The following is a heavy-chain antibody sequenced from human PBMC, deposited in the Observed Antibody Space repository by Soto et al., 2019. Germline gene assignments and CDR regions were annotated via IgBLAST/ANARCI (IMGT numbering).Heavy chain of an antibody. CDR3: AHIGVWGRYRLTLSHAFDI. CDR1: GFSLSTSGEG. J-gene: IGHJ3*02. CDR2: IYWNDDK. Sequence: QITMKESGPPLVKPTRTLTLTCTFSGFSLSTSGEGVGWIRQPPGKALEWLALIYWNDDKRYSPSLKSCLTSPKHTSKNHVVLTMTNMDPLDTSAYYFAHIGVWGRYRLTLSHAFDIWCQGTMVTFSS. D-gene: IGHD3-16*02. V-gene: IGHV2-5*01.